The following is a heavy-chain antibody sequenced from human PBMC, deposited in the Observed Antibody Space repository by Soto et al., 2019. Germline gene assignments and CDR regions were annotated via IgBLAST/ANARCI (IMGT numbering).Heavy chain of an antibody. Sequence: GGSLRLSCSASGFTFGTYTMHWVRQAPGRGPECVSTISSHGGRTFYADFVKGRFTMSSDNSKNTLYLQMSSLRLEDTAVYYCVKARATGPRSDFDYWGQGTLVTVSS. CDR3: VKARATGPRSDFDY. D-gene: IGHD7-27*01. CDR2: ISSHGGRT. J-gene: IGHJ4*02. CDR1: GFTFGTYT. V-gene: IGHV3-64D*06.